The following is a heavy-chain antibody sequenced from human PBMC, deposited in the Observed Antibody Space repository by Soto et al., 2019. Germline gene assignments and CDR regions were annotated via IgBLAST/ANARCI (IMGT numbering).Heavy chain of an antibody. V-gene: IGHV4-39*01. D-gene: IGHD3-22*01. Sequence: SETLSLTCTVSGGSISSSSYYWGWIRQPPGKGLEWIGTIYYSGNIYYNPSLKSRVTISVDTSKNQFSLKLSSVTAADTAVYYCARRLYYDSSGFEGGGMDVWGQGTTVTVSS. CDR2: IYYSGNI. J-gene: IGHJ6*02. CDR1: GGSISSSSYY. CDR3: ARRLYYDSSGFEGGGMDV.